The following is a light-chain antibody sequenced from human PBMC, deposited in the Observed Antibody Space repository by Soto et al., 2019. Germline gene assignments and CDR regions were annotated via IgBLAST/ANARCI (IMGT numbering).Light chain of an antibody. Sequence: VMTQSPDSLAVSLGERVTISCTGSSSNIGAGYDVHWYQQLPGTAPKLLIYGNSNRPSGVPDRFSGSKSGTSASLAITGLQAEDEADYYCQSYDSSLSGYVFGTGTKVTVL. CDR3: QSYDSSLSGYV. CDR2: GNS. CDR1: SSNIGAGYD. J-gene: IGLJ1*01. V-gene: IGLV1-40*01.